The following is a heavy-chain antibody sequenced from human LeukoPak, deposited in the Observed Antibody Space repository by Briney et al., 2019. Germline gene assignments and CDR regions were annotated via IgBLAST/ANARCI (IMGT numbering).Heavy chain of an antibody. CDR2: MNPNSGNT. V-gene: IGHV1-8*01. CDR1: LYTFTSYD. Sequence: GASVKVSCKASLYTFTSYDINWVRQATGHGREWMGCMNPNSGNTGYAQTVPGRVTMTRNTSISTAYMELSSLTSEDTAVYCCARGYHPLGLDYWGQGTLVTVSS. D-gene: IGHD1-14*01. CDR3: ARGYHPLGLDY. J-gene: IGHJ4*02.